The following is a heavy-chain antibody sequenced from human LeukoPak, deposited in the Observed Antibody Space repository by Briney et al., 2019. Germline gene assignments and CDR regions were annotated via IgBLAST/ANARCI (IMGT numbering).Heavy chain of an antibody. J-gene: IGHJ3*02. CDR1: GYTFTSYY. Sequence: ASVKVSCKASGYTFTSYYMHWVRQAPGQGLEWMGIINPSGGSTSCAQKFQGRVTMTRDTSTSTVYMELSSLRSEDTAVYYCARSRGYSGAPDAFDIWGQGTMVTVSS. D-gene: IGHD5-12*01. V-gene: IGHV1-46*01. CDR3: ARSRGYSGAPDAFDI. CDR2: INPSGGST.